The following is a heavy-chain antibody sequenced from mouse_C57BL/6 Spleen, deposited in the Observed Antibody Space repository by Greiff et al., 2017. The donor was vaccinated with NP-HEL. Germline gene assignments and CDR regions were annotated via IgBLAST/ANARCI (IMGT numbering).Heavy chain of an antibody. CDR1: GYTFTSYG. J-gene: IGHJ4*01. CDR3: ARWGGDYYAMDY. D-gene: IGHD1-1*02. V-gene: IGHV1-81*01. Sequence: VHLVESGAELARPGASVKLSCKASGYTFTSYGISWVKQRTGQGLEWIGEIYPRSGNTYYNEKFKGKATLTADKSSSTAYMELRSLTSEDSAVYFCARWGGDYYAMDYWGQGTSVTVSS. CDR2: IYPRSGNT.